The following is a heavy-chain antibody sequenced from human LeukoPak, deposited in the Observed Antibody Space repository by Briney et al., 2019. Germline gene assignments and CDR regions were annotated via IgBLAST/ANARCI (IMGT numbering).Heavy chain of an antibody. V-gene: IGHV4-38-2*02. D-gene: IGHD5-24*01. CDR1: GYSISSSYY. CDR3: ARGKRWLPFDY. CDR2: IYYSGST. J-gene: IGHJ4*02. Sequence: SETLSLTCTVSGYSISSSYYWGWIRQPPGKGLEWIGSIYYSGSTYYNPSLKSRVTISVDTSKNQFSLKLSSVTAADTAVYYCARGKRWLPFDYWGQGTLVTVSS.